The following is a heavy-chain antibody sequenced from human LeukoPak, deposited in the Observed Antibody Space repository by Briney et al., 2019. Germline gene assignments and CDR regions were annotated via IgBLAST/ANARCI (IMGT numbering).Heavy chain of an antibody. J-gene: IGHJ5*02. CDR2: IYYSGST. CDR1: GGSISSGDYY. D-gene: IGHD3-10*01. Sequence: PSETLSLTCTVSGGSISSGDYYWSWIRQPPGKGLEWIGYIYYSGSTYYNPSLKSRVTISVDTSKYQFSLKLSSVTAADTAVYYCARDHRASFNMVRGVIGRVWFDPWGQGTLVTVSS. V-gene: IGHV4-30-4*01. CDR3: ARDHRASFNMVRGVIGRVWFDP.